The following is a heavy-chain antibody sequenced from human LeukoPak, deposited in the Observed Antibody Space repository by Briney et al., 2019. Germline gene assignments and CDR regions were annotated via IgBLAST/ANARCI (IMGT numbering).Heavy chain of an antibody. D-gene: IGHD1-26*01. J-gene: IGHJ5*02. Sequence: GASVKVSCKASGYTFTSYGISWVRQAPGQGLEWMGWISAYNGNTNYAQKLQGRVTMTTDTSTSTAYMELRSLRSDDTAVYYCARVKRGATLSWFDPWGQGTLVTVSS. V-gene: IGHV1-18*01. CDR3: ARVKRGATLSWFDP. CDR2: ISAYNGNT. CDR1: GYTFTSYG.